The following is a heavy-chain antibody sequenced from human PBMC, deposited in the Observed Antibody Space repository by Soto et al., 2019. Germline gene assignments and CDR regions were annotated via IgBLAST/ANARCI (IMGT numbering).Heavy chain of an antibody. CDR3: STEIKWERAEVY. CDR2: IRSKADGGTV. J-gene: IGHJ4*02. D-gene: IGHD1-26*01. V-gene: IGHV3-15*01. CDR1: GFTFNNVW. Sequence: EVQLVESGGGLVNPGESLRVSCAASGFTFNNVWMSWVRQAPGKGLEWIGRIRSKADGGTVDYAPPVKGRFTISRDDSKNTLYLQLNSLKTEDTAVYYCSTEIKWERAEVYWGRGARVTVSS.